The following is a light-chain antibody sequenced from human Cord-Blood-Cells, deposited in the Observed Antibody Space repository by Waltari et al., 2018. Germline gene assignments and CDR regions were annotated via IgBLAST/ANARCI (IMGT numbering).Light chain of an antibody. V-gene: IGLV3-1*01. CDR3: QAWDSSLVV. J-gene: IGLJ2*01. CDR1: KLGDKY. CDR2: QDS. Sequence: SYELTQPPSVSVSSGQTASITCPGDKLGDKYACGDQQKPGQSPVLVIYQDSKLPSGIPERFSGSNAVNTATLTISGTQAMDEADYYCQAWDSSLVVFGGGTKLTVL.